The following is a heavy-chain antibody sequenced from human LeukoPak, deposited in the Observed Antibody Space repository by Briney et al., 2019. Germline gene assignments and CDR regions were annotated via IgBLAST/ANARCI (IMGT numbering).Heavy chain of an antibody. CDR2: ISGSGGST. J-gene: IGHJ6*02. CDR1: GFTFSSYA. D-gene: IGHD3-3*01. CDR3: ASLRGTIFGVVNPYYDWSMDV. Sequence: PGGSLRLSCAASGFTFSSYAMTWVRQAPGKGLEWASTISGSGGSTYYADSVKGRFSMSRDNSKKTLYLQMNSLRAEDTAVYYCASLRGTIFGVVNPYYDWSMDVWGQGTTVTVSS. V-gene: IGHV3-23*01.